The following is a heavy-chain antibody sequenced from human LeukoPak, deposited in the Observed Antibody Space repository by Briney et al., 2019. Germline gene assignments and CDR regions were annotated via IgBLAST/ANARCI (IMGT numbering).Heavy chain of an antibody. Sequence: PGGSLRLSCAASGFTFSSYEMNWVRQAPGKGLEWVGYISSSGSTIYYADSVKGRFTISRDNAKNSLYLQMNRLRGEDTAVYYCARKHSYGSGFDYWGQGTLVTVSS. J-gene: IGHJ4*02. CDR1: GFTFSSYE. D-gene: IGHD3-10*01. V-gene: IGHV3-48*03. CDR2: ISSSGSTI. CDR3: ARKHSYGSGFDY.